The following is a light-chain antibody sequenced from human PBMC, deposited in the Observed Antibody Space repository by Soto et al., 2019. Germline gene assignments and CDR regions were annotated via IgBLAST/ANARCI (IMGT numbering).Light chain of an antibody. J-gene: IGKJ2*01. CDR3: QQYYSTPDT. V-gene: IGKV4-1*01. Sequence: DIVMTQSPDSLAVSLGERATINCKSIQRGLYSSNNNNYLAWYQQKPGQRPKLLIYWASTRESGVTDRFSGSGYGTDFTLTISSLQAENVAVYYCQQYYSTPDTFGQGTKLEIQ. CDR2: WAS. CDR1: QRGLYSSNNNNY.